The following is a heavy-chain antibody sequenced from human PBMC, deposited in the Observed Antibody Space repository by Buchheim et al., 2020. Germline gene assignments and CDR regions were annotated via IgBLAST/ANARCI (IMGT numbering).Heavy chain of an antibody. V-gene: IGHV3-48*01. CDR3: ARDNGYYDILTGYYTGWFDP. Sequence: EVQLVESGGDLVQPGGSLRFSCAASGFTFRTYSMNWVRQAPGKGLEWVSYISSTSTSIYYADSVKGRFTISRDNVMNSLYLQMNSLRAEDTAVYYCARDNGYYDILTGYYTGWFDPWGQGTL. D-gene: IGHD3-9*01. CDR2: ISSTSTSI. CDR1: GFTFRTYS. J-gene: IGHJ5*02.